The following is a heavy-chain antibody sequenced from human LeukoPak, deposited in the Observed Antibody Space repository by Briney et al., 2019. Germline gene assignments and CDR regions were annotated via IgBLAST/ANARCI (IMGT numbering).Heavy chain of an antibody. J-gene: IGHJ6*03. V-gene: IGHV1-69*05. CDR2: FIPIFGTA. D-gene: IGHD6-13*01. Sequence: RAAVTVSFTASGGTFIIYAISWVRQAPGQGLGWMGGFIPIFGTANSAQQFQGRVPITTDESGSTAYMELTSRRSEDTAVYYWPRGVAAAGNYYYYYMDVWGKGSTVTVSS. CDR1: GGTFIIYA. CDR3: PRGVAAAGNYYYYYMDV.